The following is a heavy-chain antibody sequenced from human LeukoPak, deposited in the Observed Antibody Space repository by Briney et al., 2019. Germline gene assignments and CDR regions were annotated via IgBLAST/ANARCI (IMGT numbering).Heavy chain of an antibody. CDR1: GFTFTSYA. Sequence: GGSLRLSCAASGFTFTSYAMSWVRHAPGKGLEWVSTISGGGGTTYYAGGATYNADSVKGRFTVSRDNSKNTLYLQMNSLRAEDTAVYYCAKCLGMPYNWFDPWGQGTLVTVSS. CDR3: AKCLGMPYNWFDP. J-gene: IGHJ5*02. D-gene: IGHD1-26*01. CDR2: ISGGGGTT. V-gene: IGHV3-23*01.